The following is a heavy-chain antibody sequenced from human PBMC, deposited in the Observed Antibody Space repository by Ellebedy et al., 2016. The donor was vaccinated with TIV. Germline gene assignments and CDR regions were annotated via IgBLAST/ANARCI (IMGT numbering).Heavy chain of an antibody. CDR2: INPSGGST. CDR1: GYTFTSYY. V-gene: IGHV1-46*01. Sequence: ASVKVSCKASGYTFTSYYMHWVRQAPGQGLEWMGIINPSGGSTSYAQKFQDRVTITADKSTSTVYMELSSLKFDDTAIYYCARTRGSSSVELDPWGQGTLVTVSS. D-gene: IGHD6-6*01. J-gene: IGHJ5*02. CDR3: ARTRGSSSVELDP.